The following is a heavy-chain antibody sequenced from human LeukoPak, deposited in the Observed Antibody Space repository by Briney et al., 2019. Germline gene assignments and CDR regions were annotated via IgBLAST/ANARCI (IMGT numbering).Heavy chain of an antibody. CDR2: INWSGGST. J-gene: IGHJ4*02. V-gene: IGHV3-20*04. CDR3: ARAPITSPFYFDS. D-gene: IGHD2-2*01. Sequence: GGSLRLSCAASGFTFSSYGMHWVRQVPGKGLEWVSGINWSGGSTGYADPLRGRFTISRDNAKNSLYLQTDSLRAEDTALYYCARAPITSPFYFDSWGQGTLVTVSS. CDR1: GFTFSSYG.